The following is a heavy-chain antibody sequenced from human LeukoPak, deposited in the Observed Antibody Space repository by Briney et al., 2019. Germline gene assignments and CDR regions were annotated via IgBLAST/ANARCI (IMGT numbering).Heavy chain of an antibody. CDR1: GYTFTSYY. D-gene: IGHD6-13*01. Sequence: ASVKVSCKASGYTFTSYYMHWVRQAPGQGLEWMGIINPSGGSTSYAQKFQGRVTMTEDTSTDTAYMELSSLRSEDTAVYYCWGYSSSLNYDYWGQGTLVTVSS. CDR2: INPSGGST. V-gene: IGHV1-46*01. J-gene: IGHJ4*02. CDR3: WGYSSSLNYDY.